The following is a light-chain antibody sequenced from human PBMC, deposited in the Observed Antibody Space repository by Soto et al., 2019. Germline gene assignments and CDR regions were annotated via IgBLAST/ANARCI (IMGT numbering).Light chain of an antibody. Sequence: EIVMTQSPGTLSLSPGKRATISCRASQVIGSRYLAWYHQKSGQAPRLLIYGTSSRATGIPDRFSGSRYGTNFNLTISRLEPEDFGVYYCQQFGSSIPHTFGQGTKLEIK. CDR1: QVIGSRY. J-gene: IGKJ2*01. CDR3: QQFGSSIPHT. CDR2: GTS. V-gene: IGKV3-20*01.